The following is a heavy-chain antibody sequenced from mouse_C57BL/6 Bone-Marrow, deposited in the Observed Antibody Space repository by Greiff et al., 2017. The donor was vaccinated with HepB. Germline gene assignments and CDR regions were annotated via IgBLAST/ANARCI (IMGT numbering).Heavy chain of an antibody. CDR2: IDPSDSYT. J-gene: IGHJ2*01. Sequence: QVQLQQPGAELVRPGTSVKLSCKASGYTFPSYWMHWVKQRPGQGLEWIGVIDPSDSYTNYNQKFKGKATFTVDTSSSTAYMQLSSLTSEDSAVYYCARNYGSSYDYWGQGTTLTVSS. CDR1: GYTFPSYW. CDR3: ARNYGSSYDY. V-gene: IGHV1-59*01. D-gene: IGHD1-1*01.